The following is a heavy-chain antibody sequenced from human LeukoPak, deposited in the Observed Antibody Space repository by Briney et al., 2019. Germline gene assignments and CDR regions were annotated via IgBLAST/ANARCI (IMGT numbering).Heavy chain of an antibody. V-gene: IGHV4-39*07. Sequence: SESLSLTCTVSGGSISSSSYYWGWLRQPPGKGLEWIGSIYYSGSTYYNPSLKSRVTISVDKSKNQFSLKLSSVTAADTAVDYCAKAVYGSSKLADYWGQGTLVTVSS. D-gene: IGHD3-10*01. CDR1: GGSISSSSYY. CDR3: AKAVYGSSKLADY. J-gene: IGHJ4*02. CDR2: IYYSGST.